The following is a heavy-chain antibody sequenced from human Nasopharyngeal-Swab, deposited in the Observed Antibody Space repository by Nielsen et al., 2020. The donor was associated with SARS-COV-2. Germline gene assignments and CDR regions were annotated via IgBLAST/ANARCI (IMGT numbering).Heavy chain of an antibody. CDR3: ARPLKQWLGGDAFDI. CDR1: GYSFTSYW. V-gene: IGHV5-51*01. D-gene: IGHD6-19*01. J-gene: IGHJ3*02. Sequence: GGSLRLSCKGSGYSFTSYWIGWVRQMPGKGLEWMGIIYPGDSDTRYSPSFQGQVTISADKSISTAYLQWSSLKASDTAMYYCARPLKQWLGGDAFDIWGQGTMVTVSS. CDR2: IYPGDSDT.